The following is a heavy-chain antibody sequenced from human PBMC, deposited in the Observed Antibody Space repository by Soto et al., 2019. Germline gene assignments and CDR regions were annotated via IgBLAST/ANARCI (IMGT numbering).Heavy chain of an antibody. CDR3: TTSPRYYYFWSGPYRPHYYYYYGMDV. J-gene: IGHJ6*02. Sequence: GGSLRLSCAASGFTFSNAWMNWVRQAPGKGLEWVGRIKSKTDGGTTDYAAPVKGRFTISRDDSKNTLYLQMNSLKTEDTAVYYCTTSPRYYYFWSGPYRPHYYYYYGMDVWGQGTTVTVSS. D-gene: IGHD3-3*01. CDR1: GFTFSNAW. CDR2: IKSKTDGGTT. V-gene: IGHV3-15*07.